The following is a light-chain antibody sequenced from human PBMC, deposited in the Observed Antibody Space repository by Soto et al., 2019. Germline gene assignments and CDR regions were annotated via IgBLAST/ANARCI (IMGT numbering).Light chain of an antibody. V-gene: IGKV1-39*01. J-gene: IGKJ2*01. CDR3: QQSYSTLT. CDR2: AAS. CDR1: QSISSY. Sequence: DIQMTQSPSSLSASVGDRVTITCRASQSISSYLNWYQQKPGKAPKLLIYAASSLQSGVPSRFSGSGSGTDFTLTISSLQPEDFATYYCQQSYSTLTVGQGTKLEIK.